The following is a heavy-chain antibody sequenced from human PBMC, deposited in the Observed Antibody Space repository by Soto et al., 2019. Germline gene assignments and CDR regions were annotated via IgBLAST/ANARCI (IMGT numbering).Heavy chain of an antibody. V-gene: IGHV2-5*02. Sequence: QITLNESGPTVVRPTETLTLTCRFSGFSLTTSGVGVGWIRQSPGKAPEWLALIYWDEDKRYSASLKSRLTITKTTSKEQVDMTVSELDPTDTATYYCAHRVLRTVFGLVTTTAIYFDFWGQGTPVAVSS. CDR2: IYWDEDK. D-gene: IGHD3-3*01. J-gene: IGHJ4*02. CDR1: GFSLTTSGVG. CDR3: AHRVLRTVFGLVTTTAIYFDF.